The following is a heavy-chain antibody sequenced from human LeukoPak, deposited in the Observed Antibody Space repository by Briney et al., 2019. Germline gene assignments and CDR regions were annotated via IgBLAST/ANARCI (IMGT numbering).Heavy chain of an antibody. CDR2: LYSSGST. Sequence: SETLSLTCAVSGGSISTYYWSWLRQPAGKGLEWIGRLYSSGSTKYNPSLKSRVTISVGDSNNQFTLKLTSVTAADTAVYYCARDHYGSGSYKSYLDSWGQGIRVTVSS. CDR3: ARDHYGSGSYKSYLDS. CDR1: GGSISTYY. V-gene: IGHV4-4*07. J-gene: IGHJ4*02. D-gene: IGHD3-10*01.